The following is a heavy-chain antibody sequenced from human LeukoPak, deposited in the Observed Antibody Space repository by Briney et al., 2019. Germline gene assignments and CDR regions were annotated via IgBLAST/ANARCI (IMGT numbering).Heavy chain of an antibody. V-gene: IGHV3-7*01. D-gene: IGHD3-16*01. CDR1: GFSFNKYG. Sequence: PGGSLRLSCAASGFSFNKYGMHWVRQAPGKGLEWVTNIKHDSSEKYYVDSVKGRFTISRDNAKNSLYLQMNSLRAEDTAVYYCVNDLARRGGHWGQGTLVTVSA. CDR3: VNDLARRGGH. CDR2: IKHDSSEK. J-gene: IGHJ4*02.